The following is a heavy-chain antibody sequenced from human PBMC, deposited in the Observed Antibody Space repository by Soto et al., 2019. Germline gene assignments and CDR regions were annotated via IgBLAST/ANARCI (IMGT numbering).Heavy chain of an antibody. Sequence: QVQVVQSGAEVKKPGSSVKVSCKVSGGIFTNNAISWVRQAPGQGLEWLGGVIPLFDTAYYAQIFRGRLRISADGATTTAYMELSGLTSAHTAVYFCATGGHNDGYNFYHGMDVWGQGPTVTVS. CDR1: GGIFTNNA. CDR3: ATGGHNDGYNFYHGMDV. V-gene: IGHV1-69*01. D-gene: IGHD3-16*01. J-gene: IGHJ6*02. CDR2: VIPLFDTA.